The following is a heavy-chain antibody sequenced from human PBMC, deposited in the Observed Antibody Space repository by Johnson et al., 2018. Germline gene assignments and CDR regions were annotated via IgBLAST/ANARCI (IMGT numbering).Heavy chain of an antibody. CDR1: GGTFSSYA. Sequence: QVQLVESGAEVKKPGSSVKVSCKASGGTFSSYAISWVRQAPGQGLEWMGGIIPIFGKTNYAQKFQGRVTITADESTSTAYMELSVLRSEDTAVYYCARDTYDYESSGYYIGGDGFDIWGQGTMVTVAS. CDR2: IIPIFGKT. J-gene: IGHJ3*02. CDR3: ARDTYDYESSGYYIGGDGFDI. D-gene: IGHD3-22*01. V-gene: IGHV1-69*01.